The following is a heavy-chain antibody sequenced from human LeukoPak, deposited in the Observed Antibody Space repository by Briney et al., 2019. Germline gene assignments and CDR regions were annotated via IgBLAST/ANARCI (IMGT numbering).Heavy chain of an antibody. J-gene: IGHJ4*02. D-gene: IGHD4-11*01. Sequence: SVKVSCKASGGTFLSYAINWVRQAPGQGLEWMGGIIPIFGKATYAQNFQGRLTITADESTSTAYMELSSLRSEDTAMFYCVRSPTTVTTLDYWGQGTLVTVSS. CDR1: GGTFLSYA. V-gene: IGHV1-69*13. CDR3: VRSPTTVTTLDY. CDR2: IIPIFGKA.